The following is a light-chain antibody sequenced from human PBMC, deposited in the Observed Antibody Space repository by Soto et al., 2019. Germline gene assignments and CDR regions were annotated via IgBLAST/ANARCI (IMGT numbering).Light chain of an antibody. J-gene: IGKJ2*01. CDR2: DAS. Sequence: DIQMTQSPSTLSASVGDRVTITCRASQSVSSWLAWYQQKPGKAPKLVLYDASSSESGVPSRFSGSGSGTDFTLSISSLQPDDFATYYCLQYKSDPYTFGQGTKLEIK. CDR1: QSVSSW. CDR3: LQYKSDPYT. V-gene: IGKV1-5*01.